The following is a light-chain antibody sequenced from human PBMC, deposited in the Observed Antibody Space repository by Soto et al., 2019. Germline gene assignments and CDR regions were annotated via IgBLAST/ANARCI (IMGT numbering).Light chain of an antibody. V-gene: IGKV3-15*01. CDR2: GAS. J-gene: IGKJ2*01. Sequence: EVVMTQSPATLSVSPGERATLSCGASQSVYTNLAWYQQKPGQAPRLLIYGASTRATGIPARFSGSGSGTEFTLTISSLQSEDFAVDYCLQYKSWYTFVQGTKLEI. CDR1: QSVYTN. CDR3: LQYKSWYT.